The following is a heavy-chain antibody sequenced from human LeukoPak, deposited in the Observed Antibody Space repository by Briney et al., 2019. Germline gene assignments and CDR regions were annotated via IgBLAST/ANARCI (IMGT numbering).Heavy chain of an antibody. CDR3: ARIAWDAFDI. D-gene: IGHD2-15*01. CDR2: LNNDGSST. CDR1: GFTFSSYW. J-gene: IGHJ3*02. V-gene: IGHV3-74*01. Sequence: GGSLRLSCAASGFTFSSYWMHWVRQAPGKGLVWVSRLNNDGSSTNYADSVKGRFTISRANAKNTLYLQMNSLRAEDTAVYYCARIAWDAFDIWGQGTMVTVSS.